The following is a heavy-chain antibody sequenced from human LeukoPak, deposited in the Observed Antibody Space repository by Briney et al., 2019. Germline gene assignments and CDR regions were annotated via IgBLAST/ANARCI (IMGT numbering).Heavy chain of an antibody. CDR3: ASGATRNYVMYFDY. CDR2: IIPIFGTA. D-gene: IGHD4-11*01. V-gene: IGHV1-69*01. CDR1: GVTFSSYA. Sequence: SVNVSCEASGVTFSSYAISWVRQAPGQGLEWMGGIIPIFGTANYAQTFQGRVTITSDESTSTAYMQLSSLRPQDTAVYYCASGATRNYVMYFDYWGQGTLVTVSS. J-gene: IGHJ4*02.